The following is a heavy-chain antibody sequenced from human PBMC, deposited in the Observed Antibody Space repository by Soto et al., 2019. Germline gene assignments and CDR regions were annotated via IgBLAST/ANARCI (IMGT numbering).Heavy chain of an antibody. Sequence: HVQLVQSGGEVKKPGASLKVSYKASGYTFNTYGISWVRQAPGQGLEWLGWIHGYIDYTEYAQKVQGRDTWRTDTSTSTAYMEMRNLRADDTAEYDGARGNYFVPTPETFDRWGQGTMVTVTS. V-gene: IGHV1-18*01. D-gene: IGHD3-9*01. J-gene: IGHJ3*01. CDR2: IHGYIDYT. CDR3: ARGNYFVPTPETFDR. CDR1: GYTFNTYG.